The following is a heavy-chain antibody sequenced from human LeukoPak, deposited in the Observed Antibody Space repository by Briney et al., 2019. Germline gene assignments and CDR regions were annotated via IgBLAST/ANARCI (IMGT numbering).Heavy chain of an antibody. J-gene: IGHJ4*02. V-gene: IGHV3-30*02. Sequence: PGGSLRLSCAASGFTFSSYGMHWVRQAPGKGLEWVAFIRYDGSNRYYADSVKGRFTISRDNSKNTLYLQMNSLRAEDTAVYYCAKDVDTAMVKGGYYFDYWGQGTLVTVSS. D-gene: IGHD5-18*01. CDR3: AKDVDTAMVKGGYYFDY. CDR1: GFTFSSYG. CDR2: IRYDGSNR.